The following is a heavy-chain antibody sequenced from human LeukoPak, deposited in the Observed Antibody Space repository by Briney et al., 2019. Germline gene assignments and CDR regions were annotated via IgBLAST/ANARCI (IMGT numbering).Heavy chain of an antibody. V-gene: IGHV3-66*01. CDR1: GGSFSGYY. CDR3: ARVMEGVAGDFDY. CDR2: IYSGGST. Sequence: ETLSLTCAVYGGSFSGYYWSWVRQAPGKGLEWVSVIYSGGSTYYADSVKGRFTISRDNSKNTLYLQMNSLRAEDTAVYYCARVMEGVAGDFDYWGQGTLVTVSS. D-gene: IGHD2-8*02. J-gene: IGHJ4*02.